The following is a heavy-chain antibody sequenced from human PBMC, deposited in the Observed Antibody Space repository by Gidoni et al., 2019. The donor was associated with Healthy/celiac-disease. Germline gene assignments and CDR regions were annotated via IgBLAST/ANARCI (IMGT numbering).Heavy chain of an antibody. V-gene: IGHV3-23*01. CDR2: ISGSGGST. D-gene: IGHD2-15*01. CDR3: AKRTGTTGIGYCSGGSCYNYYYYGMDV. J-gene: IGHJ6*02. Sequence: EVQLLESGGGLVQPGGSLRLSCAASGFTFSSSAMSCVRQAPGKGLEWVSAISGSGGSTYYADSVKGRFTISRDNSKNTLYLQMNSLRAEDTAVYYCAKRTGTTGIGYCSGGSCYNYYYYGMDVWGQGTTVTVSS. CDR1: GFTFSSSA.